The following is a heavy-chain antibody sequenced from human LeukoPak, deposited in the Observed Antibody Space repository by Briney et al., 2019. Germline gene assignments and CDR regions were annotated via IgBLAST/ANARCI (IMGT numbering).Heavy chain of an antibody. CDR1: GYTFTTYD. D-gene: IGHD7-27*01. CDR3: ARGPPNWGYDY. J-gene: IGHJ4*02. Sequence: ASVKVSCKASGYTFTTYDFNWVRQATGQRPEWMGWMSPNSGDTGYAQKFQDRVTMTRNTSISTAYMELSSLRSDDTAVYYCARGPPNWGYDYWGPGTLVTVSS. V-gene: IGHV1-8*01. CDR2: MSPNSGDT.